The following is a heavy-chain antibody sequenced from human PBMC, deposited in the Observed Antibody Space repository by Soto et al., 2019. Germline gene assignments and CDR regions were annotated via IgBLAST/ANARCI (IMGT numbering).Heavy chain of an antibody. V-gene: IGHV3-33*01. D-gene: IGHD3-22*01. CDR1: GLTFSSYG. Sequence: GGSLRLSCAASGLTFSSYGMHWVRQAPGKGLEWVAVIWYDGSNKYYADSVKGRFTISRDNSKNTLYLQMNSLRAEDTAVYYCASGSHYYDSSGFGYWGQGTLVTVSS. CDR3: ASGSHYYDSSGFGY. CDR2: IWYDGSNK. J-gene: IGHJ4*02.